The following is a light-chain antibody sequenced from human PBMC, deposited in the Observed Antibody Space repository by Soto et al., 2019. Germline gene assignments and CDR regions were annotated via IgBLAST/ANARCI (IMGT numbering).Light chain of an antibody. CDR3: QQSITAPLT. Sequence: DIQMTQSPSSLSACVGDRVTITCRASQSIDNYLNWYQQKSGKAPQLLIYSASHLQSGVPSRFSGGGYGTDFILTISSLQPEDSVIYFCQQSITAPLTFGGGTKVEIK. V-gene: IGKV1-39*01. CDR2: SAS. CDR1: QSIDNY. J-gene: IGKJ4*01.